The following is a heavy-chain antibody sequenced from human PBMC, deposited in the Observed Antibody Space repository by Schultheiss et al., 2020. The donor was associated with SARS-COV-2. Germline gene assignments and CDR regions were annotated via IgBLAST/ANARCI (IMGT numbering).Heavy chain of an antibody. V-gene: IGHV3-13*01. CDR3: ARATTGTTYYYYYYMDV. Sequence: GESLKISCAASGFTFSSYDMHWVRQATGKGLEWVSAIGTAGDTYYPGSVKGQFTISRENAKNSLYLQMNSLRAEDTAVYYCARATTGTTYYYYYYMDVWGKGTTVTVSS. CDR1: GFTFSSYD. J-gene: IGHJ6*03. D-gene: IGHD1-1*01. CDR2: IGTAGDT.